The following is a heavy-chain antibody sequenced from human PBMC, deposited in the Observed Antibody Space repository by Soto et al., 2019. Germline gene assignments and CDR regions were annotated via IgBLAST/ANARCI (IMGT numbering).Heavy chain of an antibody. CDR1: GGIFSSYV. J-gene: IGHJ6*04. CDR2: FNPILKTA. Sequence: QVQLVQSGAEVKKPGSSVKVSCKAPGGIFSSYVINWVRQAPGQGLEWMGGFNPILKTADHAQTFQGRVTGAADEATGPPYMKLSTLRCDTTAVYFCPWYRQCSGDSGHYYYIMDVWGKGTTVTVCS. D-gene: IGHD2-15*01. CDR3: PWYRQCSGDSGHYYYIMDV. V-gene: IGHV1-69*11.